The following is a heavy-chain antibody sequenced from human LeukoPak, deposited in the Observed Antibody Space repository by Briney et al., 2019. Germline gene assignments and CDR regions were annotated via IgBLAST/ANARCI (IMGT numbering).Heavy chain of an antibody. D-gene: IGHD6-19*01. CDR3: ARGQFPRDFDY. CDR2: ISSSSSHR. V-gene: IGHV3-21*01. CDR1: GFTFSSYG. Sequence: PGGSLRLSCAASGFTFSSYGMHWVRQAPGKGLEWVSSISSSSSHRYYADSVKGRFTISRDNAKNTLYLQMNSLRAEDTAVYYCARGQFPRDFDYWGQGTLVTVSS. J-gene: IGHJ4*02.